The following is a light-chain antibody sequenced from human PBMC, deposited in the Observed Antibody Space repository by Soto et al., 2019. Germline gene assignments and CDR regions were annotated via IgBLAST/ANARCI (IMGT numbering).Light chain of an antibody. Sequence: QSVLTQPPSASGTPGQRVTISCSGSSSNIGSKTVNWYQQLPGTVPKLLIYNSYQRPSGVPDRFSGSKSGTSASLAISGLQSEDGADYYCAAWDASLNGYVFGTGTRSPS. CDR2: NSY. V-gene: IGLV1-44*01. CDR3: AAWDASLNGYV. CDR1: SSNIGSKT. J-gene: IGLJ1*01.